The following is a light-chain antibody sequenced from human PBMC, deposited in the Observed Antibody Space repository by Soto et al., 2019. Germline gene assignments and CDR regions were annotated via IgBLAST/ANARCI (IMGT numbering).Light chain of an antibody. CDR3: QHFDDSLT. CDR2: GAS. J-gene: IGKJ4*01. CDR1: QSVDSST. Sequence: EVVLTQSLGTLSLSPGERATLSCRASQSVDSSTLAWYQQKPGQAPRLLISGASKSATGTADRFSGSGSGTDFTLTISRLEPEDLAVYYCQHFDDSLTFGGGTKVEIK. V-gene: IGKV3-20*01.